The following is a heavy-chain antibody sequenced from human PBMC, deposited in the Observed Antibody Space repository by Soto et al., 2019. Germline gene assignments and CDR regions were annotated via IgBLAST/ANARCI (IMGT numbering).Heavy chain of an antibody. V-gene: IGHV3-7*03. CDR1: GFTFSSYW. CDR2: INRDGSER. D-gene: IGHD3-3*01. CDR3: ARYTNYALAY. Sequence: PGGSLRLSCAASGFTFSSYWMSWVRQAPGKGLEWVANINRDGSERNYVDPVKGRFTISRDNAESSLYLQIDSLRVEDTAVFYCARYTNYALAYWGQGTLVTVSS. J-gene: IGHJ4*02.